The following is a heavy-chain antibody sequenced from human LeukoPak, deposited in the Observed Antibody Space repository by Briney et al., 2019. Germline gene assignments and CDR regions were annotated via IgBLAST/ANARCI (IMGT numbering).Heavy chain of an antibody. D-gene: IGHD5-18*01. CDR2: ISSSGSTI. CDR1: GFTFSDYY. Sequence: GGSLRLSCAASGFTFSDYYMSWIRQAPGKGLEWVSYISSSGSTIYYADSVKGRLTISRDNAKNSLYLQMNSLRAEDTAVYYCARDRGYSYGAYKYIDYWGQGTLVTVSS. CDR3: ARDRGYSYGAYKYIDY. J-gene: IGHJ4*02. V-gene: IGHV3-11*01.